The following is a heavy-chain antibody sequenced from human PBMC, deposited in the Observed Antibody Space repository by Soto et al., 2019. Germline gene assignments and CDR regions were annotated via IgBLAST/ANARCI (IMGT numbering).Heavy chain of an antibody. CDR2: ISFDGSDK. D-gene: IGHD2-2*01. J-gene: IGHJ4*02. V-gene: IGHV3-30*18. Sequence: QVQLVESGGGVVQPGRSLRLSCAASGFTFSSYAMHWVRQAPGKGLEWVAVISFDGSDKYYADSVKGRFTISRDTSLXTLYLQMNSLRPEDTAVYYCAKDISRVAAAHPVDSWGQGTLVTVSS. CDR1: GFTFSSYA. CDR3: AKDISRVAAAHPVDS.